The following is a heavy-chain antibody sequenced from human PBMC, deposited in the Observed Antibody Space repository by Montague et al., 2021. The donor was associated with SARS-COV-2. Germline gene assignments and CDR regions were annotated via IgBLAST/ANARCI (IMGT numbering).Heavy chain of an antibody. Sequence: TLSLTCTVSGGSISSGSYYWSWIRQPAGKGLEWIGRISISGSINYNPPLKSRVTILVDSSKNQSFLKMSSVTAADTAVYYCARDIAVAGLFDYWGQGTLVTVSS. CDR3: ARDIAVAGLFDY. CDR1: GGSISSGSYY. CDR2: ISISGSI. J-gene: IGHJ4*02. V-gene: IGHV4-61*02. D-gene: IGHD6-19*01.